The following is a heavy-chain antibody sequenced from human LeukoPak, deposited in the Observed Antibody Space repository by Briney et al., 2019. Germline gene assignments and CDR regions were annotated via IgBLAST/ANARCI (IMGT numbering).Heavy chain of an antibody. CDR3: ARHCCSGPAKRVFDI. CDR1: GGSIISSEYH. J-gene: IGHJ3*02. V-gene: IGHV4-39*01. CDR2: ISYSGNT. Sequence: PSETLSLTCTVSGGSIISSEYHWGWVRQPPGTGLEWIGTISYSGNTDYNPSLRSRVTISVDTSNNQFSLRLGSVTAADTAVYHCARHCCSGPAKRVFDIWGQGTMVTVSS. D-gene: IGHD2-15*01.